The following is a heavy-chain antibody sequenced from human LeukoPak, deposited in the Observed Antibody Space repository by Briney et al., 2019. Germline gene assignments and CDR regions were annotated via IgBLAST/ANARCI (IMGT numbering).Heavy chain of an antibody. Sequence: ASVKLSCTASGYTFSSYGISGVRQAPGQGLEWMGWISAYNGNTNYAQTLQGRVTMTTDTSTSTAYMELRSLRSDDTAVYYCARELITMVRGVRVHSYYYGMDVWGKGTTVTVSS. CDR1: GYTFSSYG. V-gene: IGHV1-18*04. CDR2: ISAYNGNT. D-gene: IGHD3-10*01. J-gene: IGHJ6*04. CDR3: ARELITMVRGVRVHSYYYGMDV.